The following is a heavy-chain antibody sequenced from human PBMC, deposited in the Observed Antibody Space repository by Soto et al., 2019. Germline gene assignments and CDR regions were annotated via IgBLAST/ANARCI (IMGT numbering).Heavy chain of an antibody. J-gene: IGHJ6*02. D-gene: IGHD2-2*02. Sequence: QVQLVESGGGLVKPGGSLRLSCAASGFTFSDYYMNWIRQAPGKGLEWISHISSSSSDTNNADSVRGRFTISRDNAKNSLYLQMNSLRAEDTAVYYCARQGVVVVSGAITSGYYYGLDVWGQGTTVTVSS. CDR1: GFTFSDYY. V-gene: IGHV3-11*06. CDR3: ARQGVVVVSGAITSGYYYGLDV. CDR2: ISSSSSDT.